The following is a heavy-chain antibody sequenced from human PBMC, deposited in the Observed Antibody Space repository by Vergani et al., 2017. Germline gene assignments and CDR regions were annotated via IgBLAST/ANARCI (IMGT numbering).Heavy chain of an antibody. J-gene: IGHJ4*02. V-gene: IGHV4-38-2*02. D-gene: IGHD2-15*01. CDR1: GYSISSGYY. CDR3: ARDGAASSLPPDY. CDR2: IYHSGST. Sequence: QVQLQESGPGLVKPSETLSLTCAVSGYSISSGYYWGWIRQPPGKGLEWIGSIYHSGSTYYNPSLKSRVTISVDTSKNQFSLKLSSVNAADTAVYYCARDGAASSLPPDYWGQGTLVTVSS.